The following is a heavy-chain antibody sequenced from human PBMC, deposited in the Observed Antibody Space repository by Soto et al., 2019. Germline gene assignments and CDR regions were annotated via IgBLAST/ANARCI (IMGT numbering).Heavy chain of an antibody. CDR3: ARERYYYGSGSYPAY. CDR1: GGSISSGGYY. V-gene: IGHV4-31*03. J-gene: IGHJ4*02. D-gene: IGHD3-10*01. CDR2: IYYSGST. Sequence: SETLSLTCTVSGGSISSGGYYWSWIRQHPGKGLEWIGYIYYSGSTYYNPSLKSRVAISVDASKNQFSLKLSSVTAADTAVYYCARERYYYGSGSYPAYWGQGTLVTVSS.